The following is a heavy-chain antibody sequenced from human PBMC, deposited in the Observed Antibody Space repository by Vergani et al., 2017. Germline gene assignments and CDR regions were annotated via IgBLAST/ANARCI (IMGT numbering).Heavy chain of an antibody. CDR1: GASMSSVGYY. V-gene: IGHV4-61*02. CDR2: ILGSGTA. D-gene: IGHD6-13*01. J-gene: IGHJ4*02. CDR3: ARGSRAAGDSGPDS. Sequence: VLLQEPGPGLVKPSETLSLKCSVSGASMSSVGYYWTWIRQSAGKRLEWIGDILGSGTANYNPSFQGRVSMSVATSKNQFSLTLSSVNATDTAVYYCARGSRAAGDSGPDSWGQGTRVTVSS.